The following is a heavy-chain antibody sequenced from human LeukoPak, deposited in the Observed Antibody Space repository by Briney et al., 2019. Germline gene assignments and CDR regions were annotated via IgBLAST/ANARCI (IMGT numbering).Heavy chain of an antibody. Sequence: GGSLRLSCAASGFSLSVNYMSWVRQAPGKGLEWVSVLFASGYSKYTDSVKGRFTISRDNSENTLDLHMHSLRAEDTAVYYCAAKGNGCTGIYLFAHWGQGTLVTVSS. CDR3: AAKGNGCTGIYLFAH. D-gene: IGHD1-26*01. J-gene: IGHJ4*02. V-gene: IGHV3-66*01. CDR2: LFASGYS. CDR1: GFSLSVNY.